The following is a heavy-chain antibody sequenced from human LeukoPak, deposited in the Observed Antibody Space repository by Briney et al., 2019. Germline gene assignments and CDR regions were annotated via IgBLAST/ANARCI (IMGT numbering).Heavy chain of an antibody. J-gene: IGHJ4*02. CDR3: TAINWNYGFDS. Sequence: PGGSLRLSCAASGFTFSGYAMHWVRQAPGKGLEYVSAITNNGGNTYYANSVKGRFTISRDDSQNALYLQMNSLKTEDTAVYYCTAINWNYGFDSWGQGTLVTVSS. D-gene: IGHD1-7*01. V-gene: IGHV3-64*01. CDR2: ITNNGGNT. CDR1: GFTFSGYA.